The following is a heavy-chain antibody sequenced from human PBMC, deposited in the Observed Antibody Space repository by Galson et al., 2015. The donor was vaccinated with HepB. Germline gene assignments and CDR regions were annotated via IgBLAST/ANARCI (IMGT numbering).Heavy chain of an antibody. CDR3: ARGGSGNYYITFDI. CDR1: GFTFNSYA. J-gene: IGHJ3*02. D-gene: IGHD1-26*01. V-gene: IGHV3-30-3*01. Sequence: SLRLSCAASGFTFNSYAMHWVRQAPGKGLEWVAVISYDGSNKDFADSVKGRLTISRDNSKNTLYLQMNSLRAEDTAVYYCARGGSGNYYITFDIWGQGTMVTVSS. CDR2: ISYDGSNK.